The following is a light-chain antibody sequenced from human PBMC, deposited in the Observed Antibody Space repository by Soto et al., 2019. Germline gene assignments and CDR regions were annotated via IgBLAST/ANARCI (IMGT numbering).Light chain of an antibody. V-gene: IGKV3-20*01. Sequence: EIVSTQSPGTLSLSPGERATLSCRASQSVSSSYLAWYQQKPGQAPRLLIYGASSRATGIPDRFSGSGPGTDFTLTISRLEPEDFAVYYCQQYGSSPYTFGQGIKLEIK. J-gene: IGKJ2*01. CDR1: QSVSSSY. CDR2: GAS. CDR3: QQYGSSPYT.